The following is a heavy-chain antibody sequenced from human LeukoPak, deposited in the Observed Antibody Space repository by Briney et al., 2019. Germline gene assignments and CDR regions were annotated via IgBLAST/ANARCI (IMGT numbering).Heavy chain of an antibody. CDR1: GFTFSDHY. V-gene: IGHV3-72*01. CDR3: AREPYRYYGMDV. Sequence: GGSLRLSCAASGFTFSDHYMDWVRQAPGKGLEWVGRTRNKANSYTTEYAASVKGGFTISRDDSKNSLYLQMNSLKTEDTAVYYCAREPYRYYGMDVWGQGTTVTVSS. CDR2: TRNKANSYTT. J-gene: IGHJ6*02.